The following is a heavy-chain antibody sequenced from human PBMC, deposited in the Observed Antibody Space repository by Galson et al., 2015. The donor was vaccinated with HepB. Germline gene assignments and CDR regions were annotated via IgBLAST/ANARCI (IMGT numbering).Heavy chain of an antibody. CDR2: ISGSGSYT. D-gene: IGHD6-19*01. CDR1: GFTFSDHY. J-gene: IGHJ5*01. CDR3: ARDPNLFFTGYSSGWFDY. Sequence: SLRLSCAASGFTFSDHYMNWIRQAPGKGLEWFSYISGSGSYTNYADSVKGRFTISRDNAKNSLYLRMNSLRADDTAVYFCARDPNLFFTGYSSGWFDYWGQGTLVTVSS. V-gene: IGHV3-11*05.